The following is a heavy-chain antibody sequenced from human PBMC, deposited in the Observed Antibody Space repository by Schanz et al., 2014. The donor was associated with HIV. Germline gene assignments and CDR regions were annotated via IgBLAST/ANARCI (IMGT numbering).Heavy chain of an antibody. J-gene: IGHJ4*02. V-gene: IGHV1-18*01. CDR2: ISNYIGNT. CDR1: GYTFTNYA. Sequence: VQLVQSGTEVKKPGASVTVSCKASGYTFTNYAINWVRQAPGQGLEWMGWISNYIGNTDYAQNLQGRVTMTADTFTNIAYMELRSLTSDDTAVYYCARGSCSGGTCYSGDHWGQGTLVTVSA. D-gene: IGHD2-15*01. CDR3: ARGSCSGGTCYSGDH.